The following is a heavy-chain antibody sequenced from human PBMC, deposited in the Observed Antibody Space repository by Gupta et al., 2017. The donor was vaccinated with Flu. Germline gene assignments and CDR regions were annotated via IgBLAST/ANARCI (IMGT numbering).Heavy chain of an antibody. Sequence: GVRQAPGKGLEWVSSISSSSSYIYYADSVKGRFTISRDNAKNSLYLQMNSLRAEDTAVYYCARDSVAVAGITPTTDYWGQGTLVTVSS. CDR2: ISSSSSYI. CDR3: ARDSVAVAGITPTTDY. J-gene: IGHJ4*02. D-gene: IGHD6-19*01. V-gene: IGHV3-21*01.